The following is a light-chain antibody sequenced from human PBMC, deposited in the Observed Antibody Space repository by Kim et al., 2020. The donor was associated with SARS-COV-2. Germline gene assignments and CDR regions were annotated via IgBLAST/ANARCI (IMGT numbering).Light chain of an antibody. CDR3: QAWDSSAGVV. Sequence: SYELTQPPSVSVSPGQTARITCSGDKLGEKNVCWYQQRPGQSPVVVIYQDSNRPSGIPERFSGSNSGNTATLTISGNQAKDEADYYCQAWDSSAGVVFGGGTKLTVL. CDR1: KLGEKN. V-gene: IGLV3-1*01. CDR2: QDS. J-gene: IGLJ2*01.